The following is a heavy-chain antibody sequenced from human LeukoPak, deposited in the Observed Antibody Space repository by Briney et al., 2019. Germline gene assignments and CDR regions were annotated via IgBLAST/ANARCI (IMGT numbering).Heavy chain of an antibody. CDR3: ARDTDILTGGAPGDY. D-gene: IGHD3-9*01. Sequence: PSETLSLTCTVSGGSISSGGYYWSWIRQPPGKGLEWIGYIYHSGSTYYNPSLKSRVTISVDRSKNQFSLKLSSVTAADTAVYYCARDTDILTGGAPGDYWGQGTLVTVSS. CDR2: IYHSGST. CDR1: GGSISSGGYY. V-gene: IGHV4-30-2*01. J-gene: IGHJ4*02.